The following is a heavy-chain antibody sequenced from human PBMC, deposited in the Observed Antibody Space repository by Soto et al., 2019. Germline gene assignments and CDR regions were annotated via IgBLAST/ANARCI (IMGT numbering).Heavy chain of an antibody. CDR1: GYSFTSYW. Sequence: GESLKISCKGSGYSFTSYWISWVRQMPGKGLEWMGRIDPSDSYTNYSPSFQGHVTISADKSISTAYLQWSSLKASDTAMYYCASAIGGSSSWYFWFDPWGQGTLVTSPQ. D-gene: IGHD6-13*01. CDR2: IDPSDSYT. V-gene: IGHV5-10-1*01. CDR3: ASAIGGSSSWYFWFDP. J-gene: IGHJ5*02.